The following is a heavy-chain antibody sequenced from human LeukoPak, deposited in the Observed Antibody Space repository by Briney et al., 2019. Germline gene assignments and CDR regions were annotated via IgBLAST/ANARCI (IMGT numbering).Heavy chain of an antibody. V-gene: IGHV1-8*01. D-gene: IGHD1-26*01. J-gene: IGHJ4*02. Sequence: GASVKVSCKASGYTFTSYDINWVRQATGQGLEWMGWMNPNSGNTGYAQKFQGRVTMTRNTSISTAYMELSSLRSEDTAAYYCARGLSVARWGATRSFAYWGQGTLVTVSS. CDR3: ARGLSVARWGATRSFAY. CDR1: GYTFTSYD. CDR2: MNPNSGNT.